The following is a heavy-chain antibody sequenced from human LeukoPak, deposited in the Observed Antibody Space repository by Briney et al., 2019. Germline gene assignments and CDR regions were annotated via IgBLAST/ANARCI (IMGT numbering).Heavy chain of an antibody. J-gene: IGHJ5*02. CDR1: GFTFSSYW. CDR3: ARGGDYAWFDP. Sequence: GGSLRLSCAASGFTFSSYWMSWVRQAPGKGLEWVANIKQDGSEKYCVDSVKGRFTISRDNAKNSLYLQMNSLRAEDTAVYYCARGGDYAWFDPWGQGTLVTVSS. V-gene: IGHV3-7*04. CDR2: IKQDGSEK. D-gene: IGHD3-16*01.